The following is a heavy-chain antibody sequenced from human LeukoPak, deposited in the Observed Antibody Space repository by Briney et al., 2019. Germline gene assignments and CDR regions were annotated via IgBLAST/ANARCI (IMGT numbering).Heavy chain of an antibody. D-gene: IGHD3-10*01. J-gene: IGHJ3*02. Sequence: ASVKVSCKASGYTFTSYAMNWVRQAPGQGLEWMGWINTNTGNPTYAQGFTGRFVFSLDTSVSTAYLQISSLKAEDTAVYYCARDPLGYYYGSGSYSDAFDIWGQGTMVTVSS. CDR3: ARDPLGYYYGSGSYSDAFDI. CDR2: INTNTGNP. V-gene: IGHV7-4-1*02. CDR1: GYTFTSYA.